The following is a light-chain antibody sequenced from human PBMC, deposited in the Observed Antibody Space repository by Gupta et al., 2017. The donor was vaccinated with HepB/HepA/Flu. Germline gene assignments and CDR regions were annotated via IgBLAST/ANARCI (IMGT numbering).Light chain of an antibody. CDR3: CSYAGSGTWV. J-gene: IGLJ3*02. V-gene: IGLV2-23*02. CDR2: EVS. Sequence: HSALTQPASVSGSPGHSITISCTGSSSDVGNYNLVSWYQQHPGKAPKLMIYEVSQRPSGVSNRFSGSKSGNTASLTISGLQAEDEADYYCCSYAGSGTWVFGGGTKLTVL. CDR1: SSDVGNYNL.